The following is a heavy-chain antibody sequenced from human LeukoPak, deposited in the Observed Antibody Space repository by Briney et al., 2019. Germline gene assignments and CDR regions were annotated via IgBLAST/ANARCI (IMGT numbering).Heavy chain of an antibody. CDR2: LSPNSGVT. V-gene: IGHV1-2*06. CDR1: GYTFTGYY. CDR3: ARESSGGFYEVSFDY. J-gene: IGHJ4*02. D-gene: IGHD1-26*01. Sequence: ASVKVSCKASGYTFTGYYIHWVRQAPGQGLEWMGRLSPNSGVTHYAQKFQGRVTMTRDTSINTAYMELSRLRSDDTAVYYCARESSGGFYEVSFDYWGQGTLVTVSS.